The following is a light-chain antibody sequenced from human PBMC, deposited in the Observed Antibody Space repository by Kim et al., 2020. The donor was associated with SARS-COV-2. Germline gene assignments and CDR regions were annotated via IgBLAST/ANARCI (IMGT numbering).Light chain of an antibody. CDR2: AAS. V-gene: IGKV1-27*01. J-gene: IGKJ1*01. CDR3: KQCRGAPWT. Sequence: DIQMTQSPSSLSASVGDRVTITCRASQGINNYLAWYQQKPGKVPKLLIYAASALQSWVPSRFSGSGSGTDFTLTITSLQPEDVAAYYCKQCRGAPWTFGQGTKVEIK. CDR1: QGINNY.